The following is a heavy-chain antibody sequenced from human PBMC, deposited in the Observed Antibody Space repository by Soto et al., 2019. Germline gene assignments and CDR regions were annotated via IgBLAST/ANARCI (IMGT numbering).Heavy chain of an antibody. V-gene: IGHV2-5*05. J-gene: IGHJ4*02. CDR2: IYWDDVK. Sequence: QITLEESGPALVKPTQTLTLTCTFSGFSLADTGVGVGWIRQPPGKALEWLALIYWDDVKHYGPSLKNRLIITKGTSKNQVVLTVTNVDPKDTATYYCAHRPWGADYFPYWGQGTLVTVSS. CDR1: GFSLADTGVG. CDR3: AHRPWGADYFPY. D-gene: IGHD3-16*01.